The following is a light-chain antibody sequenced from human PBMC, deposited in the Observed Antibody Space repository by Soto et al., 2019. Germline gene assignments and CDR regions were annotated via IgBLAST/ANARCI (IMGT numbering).Light chain of an antibody. CDR2: DVS. J-gene: IGLJ1*01. V-gene: IGLV2-11*01. Sequence: QSALIQPRSVSGSPGQSVTISCTGTSSDVGGYNYVSWYQHHPGKAPKLMIYDVSKRPSGVPDRFSGSKSGNTASLTISGLQAADEADYYCCSYAGSYTFYVFGTGTKLTVL. CDR1: SSDVGGYNY. CDR3: CSYAGSYTFYV.